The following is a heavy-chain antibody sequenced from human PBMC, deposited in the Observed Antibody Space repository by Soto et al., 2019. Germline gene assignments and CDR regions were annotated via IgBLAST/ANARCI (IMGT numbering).Heavy chain of an antibody. CDR1: GGSFSGYY. J-gene: IGHJ5*02. V-gene: IGHV4-34*01. D-gene: IGHD3-16*02. CDR2: INHSGST. CDR3: ARGGYDYIWGSYRYGSWFDP. Sequence: SETLSLSYAVYGGSFSGYYWSWIRQPPGKGLEWIGEINHSGSTNYNPSLKSRVTISVDTSKNQFSLKLSSVTAADTAVYYCARGGYDYIWGSYRYGSWFDPWGQGTLVTVSS.